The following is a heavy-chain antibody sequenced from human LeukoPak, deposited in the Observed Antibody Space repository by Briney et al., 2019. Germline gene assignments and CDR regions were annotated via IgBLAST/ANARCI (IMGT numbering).Heavy chain of an antibody. CDR2: IRHDGSIK. D-gene: IGHD3-16*01. CDR3: AKDSLADIDY. V-gene: IGHV3-30*02. CDR1: GFIFSTYG. J-gene: IGHJ4*02. Sequence: GGSLRLSCAASGFIFSTYGMYWVRQAPGKGLEWVTFIRHDGSIKNYADSVKGRSTISRDNSKNTLYLQMNSLRAEDTAVYYCAKDSLADIDYWGQGTLVTVSS.